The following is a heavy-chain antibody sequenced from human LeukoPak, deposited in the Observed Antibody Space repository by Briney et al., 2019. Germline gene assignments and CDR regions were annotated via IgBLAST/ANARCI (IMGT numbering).Heavy chain of an antibody. CDR2: INPSGGST. CDR3: ARELDSSGSADDY. D-gene: IGHD3-22*01. J-gene: IGHJ4*02. V-gene: IGHV1-46*01. Sequence: GESLKISCKGSGYTFTSYYMHWVRQAPGQGLEWMGIINPSGGSTSYAQKFQGRVTMTRDMSTSTVYMELSSLRSEDTAVYYCARELDSSGSADDYWGQGTLVTVSS. CDR1: GYTFTSYY.